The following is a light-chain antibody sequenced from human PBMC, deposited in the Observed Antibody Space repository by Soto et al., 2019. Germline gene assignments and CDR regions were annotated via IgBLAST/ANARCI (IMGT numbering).Light chain of an antibody. V-gene: IGKV3-20*01. CDR2: GAS. J-gene: IGKJ1*01. CDR3: QQYRSSPPT. Sequence: EIVLTQSQGTLSLSPGERATLSCRASQSVSNNYLAWYQRKPGQAPRLLIYGASYRATDIPGRFSGSGSGADFTLTITSLEPEDFAVYYCQQYRSSPPTFGQGTKVEIK. CDR1: QSVSNNY.